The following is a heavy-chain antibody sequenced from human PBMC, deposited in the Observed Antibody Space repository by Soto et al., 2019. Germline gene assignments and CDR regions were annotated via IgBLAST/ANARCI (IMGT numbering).Heavy chain of an antibody. CDR2: ISSSSSYT. V-gene: IGHV3-11*05. J-gene: IGHJ2*01. CDR1: GFTFSDYS. CDR3: ARTIAAAGGRRYFDL. D-gene: IGHD6-13*01. Sequence: QVQLVESGGGLVQPGGSLRLSCAASGFTFSDYSMSWIRQAPGKGLEWVSYISSSSSYTNYADSVKGRFTISRDNAKNSLYLQMNRLRAEDTAVYYCARTIAAAGGRRYFDLWGRGTLVTVSS.